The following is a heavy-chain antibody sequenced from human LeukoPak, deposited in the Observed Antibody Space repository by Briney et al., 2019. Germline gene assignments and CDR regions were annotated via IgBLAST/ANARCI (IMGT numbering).Heavy chain of an antibody. D-gene: IGHD3-22*01. CDR2: IIPIFGTA. V-gene: IGHV1-69*05. Sequence: ASVKLSCKASGGTFSSYAISWVRHAPGQGLEWMGRIIPIFGTANYAQKLQGRVTITTDESTSTAYMELRSLRSEDTAVCYWARERRYYDSSGYEDLEYFQHSGEGKLVTVSS. CDR3: ARERRYYDSSGYEDLEYFQH. J-gene: IGHJ1*01. CDR1: GGTFSSYA.